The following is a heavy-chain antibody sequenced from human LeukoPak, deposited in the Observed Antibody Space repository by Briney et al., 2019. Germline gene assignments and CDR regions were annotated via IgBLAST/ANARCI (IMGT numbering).Heavy chain of an antibody. Sequence: GGSLRLSCAASGFTFSSYSMNWVRQAPGEGLEWVSSISSSSSYIYYADSVKGRFTISRDNAKNSLYLQMNSLRAEDTAVYYCARATAMVSFDYWGQGTLVTVSS. CDR1: GFTFSSYS. V-gene: IGHV3-21*01. CDR3: ARATAMVSFDY. D-gene: IGHD5-18*01. J-gene: IGHJ4*02. CDR2: ISSSSSYI.